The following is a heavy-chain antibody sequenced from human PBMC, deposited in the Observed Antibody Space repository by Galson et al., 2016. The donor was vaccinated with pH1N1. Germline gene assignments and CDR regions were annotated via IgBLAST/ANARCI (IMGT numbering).Heavy chain of an antibody. V-gene: IGHV3-23*01. D-gene: IGHD6-19*01. Sequence: SLRLSCAASGFTFSSHGMSWVRQTPGRGLEWLSHITGGGRTYAADSAKGRFTISRDNSKNTVYLEMNSLRAEDTAVYFCAKDVAVAGTNYFDHWGQGTLVTISS. CDR2: ITGGGRT. CDR1: GFTFSSHG. J-gene: IGHJ4*02. CDR3: AKDVAVAGTNYFDH.